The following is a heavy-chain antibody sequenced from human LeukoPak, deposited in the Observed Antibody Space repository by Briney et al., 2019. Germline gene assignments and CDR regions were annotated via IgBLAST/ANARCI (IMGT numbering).Heavy chain of an antibody. Sequence: SETLSLTCTVSGGSISSSSYYWGWIRQPPGKGLEWIGSIYYSGSTYYNPSLKSRVTISVDTSKNQFSLKLSSVTAADTAVYYRARPVDSYFDYWGQGTLVTVSS. CDR2: IYYSGST. J-gene: IGHJ4*02. CDR1: GGSISSSSYY. D-gene: IGHD3/OR15-3a*01. CDR3: ARPVDSYFDY. V-gene: IGHV4-39*01.